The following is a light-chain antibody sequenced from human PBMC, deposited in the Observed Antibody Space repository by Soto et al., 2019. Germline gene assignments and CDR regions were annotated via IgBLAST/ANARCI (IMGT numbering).Light chain of an antibody. CDR2: EVS. Sequence: QSALTQPPSASGSPGQSVTISCTGTSSDVGGYNYVSWYQQHPGKAPKLMIYEVSKRPSGVPDRSSGSKSGNTASLTVSGLQAEDEADYYCSSYAGSNSWVFGGGTKLTVL. CDR3: SSYAGSNSWV. V-gene: IGLV2-8*01. J-gene: IGLJ3*02. CDR1: SSDVGGYNY.